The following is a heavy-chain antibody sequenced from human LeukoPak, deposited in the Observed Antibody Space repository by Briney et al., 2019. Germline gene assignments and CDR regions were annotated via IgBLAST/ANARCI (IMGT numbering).Heavy chain of an antibody. CDR2: INPNSGET. J-gene: IGHJ4*02. V-gene: IGHV1-2*02. Sequence: ASVKVSCKASGYTFTGYYIHWVRQAPGQGLEWMGWINPNSGETNYAQKFQGRVTMTRDTSISTAYMELSRLRSDDTAVYYCARWMATVTTPDYWGQGTLVTVSS. D-gene: IGHD4-11*01. CDR1: GYTFTGYY. CDR3: ARWMATVTTPDY.